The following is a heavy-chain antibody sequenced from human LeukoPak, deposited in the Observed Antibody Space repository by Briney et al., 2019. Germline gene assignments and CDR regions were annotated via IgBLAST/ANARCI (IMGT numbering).Heavy chain of an antibody. CDR2: INNAGSST. Sequence: GGPLRLSCAASGFAFSRYWMFWARHAPGKGLVWVSHINNAGSSTGYADSVKGRFTISRDNAKNTLYLQMNGLRAEDTAVYYGVRDGSSWSFDYWGQGTLVTVSS. D-gene: IGHD6-13*01. CDR3: VRDGSSWSFDY. CDR1: GFAFSRYW. J-gene: IGHJ4*02. V-gene: IGHV3-74*01.